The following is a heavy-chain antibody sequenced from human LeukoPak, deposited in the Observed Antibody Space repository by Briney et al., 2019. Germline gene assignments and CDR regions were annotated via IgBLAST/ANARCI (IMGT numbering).Heavy chain of an antibody. CDR2: IIPIFGTA. V-gene: IGHV1-69*13. D-gene: IGHD3-10*01. CDR1: GYTFTSYA. J-gene: IGHJ4*02. CDR3: ATKLWFGETQTYYFDY. Sequence: SVKVSCKASGYTFTSYAISWVRQAPGQGLEWMGGIIPIFGTANYAQKFQGRVTITADESTSTAYMELSSLRSEGTAVYYCATKLWFGETQTYYFDYWGQGTLVTVSS.